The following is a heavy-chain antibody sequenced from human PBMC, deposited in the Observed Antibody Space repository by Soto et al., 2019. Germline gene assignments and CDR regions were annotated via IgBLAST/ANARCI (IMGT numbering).Heavy chain of an antibody. J-gene: IGHJ4*02. Sequence: ASVKVSFKASGYTFTGYYMHWVRQAPGQGLEWMGWINPNSGGTNYAQKFQGWVTMTRDTSISTAYMELSSLRPEDTAVYYCARVGLGFEYWGQGTLVTVSS. CDR1: GYTFTGYY. D-gene: IGHD7-27*01. V-gene: IGHV1-2*04. CDR2: INPNSGGT. CDR3: ARVGLGFEY.